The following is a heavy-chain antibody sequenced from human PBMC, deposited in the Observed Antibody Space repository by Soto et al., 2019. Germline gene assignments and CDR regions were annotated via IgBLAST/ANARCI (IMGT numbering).Heavy chain of an antibody. CDR2: INHSGST. Sequence: PXETVSLTCAVYGGSFSGYYWSWIRQPPGKGLEWIGEINHSGSTNYNPSLKSRVTISVDTSKNQFSLKLSSVTAADTAVYYCASRGPYYYYGMDVWGQGTTVTVSS. CDR1: GGSFSGYY. V-gene: IGHV4-34*01. J-gene: IGHJ6*02. CDR3: ASRGPYYYYGMDV.